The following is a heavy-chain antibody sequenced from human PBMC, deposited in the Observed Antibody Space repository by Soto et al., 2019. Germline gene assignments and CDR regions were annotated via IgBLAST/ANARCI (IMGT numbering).Heavy chain of an antibody. V-gene: IGHV1-69*01. CDR1: GGTFSNYI. CDR3: ARTDLRYCSGGACYKGFDS. CDR2: IIPVFATT. Sequence: QVQLVQSGAEVKKPGSSVKVSCKASGGTFSNYILNWVRQAPGQGLEWMGEIIPVFATTNYAQKCQGRVSITADESTSTAYMELSSLRSEDTAVFYCARTDLRYCSGGACYKGFDSWGQGTLVTVSS. D-gene: IGHD2-15*01. J-gene: IGHJ4*02.